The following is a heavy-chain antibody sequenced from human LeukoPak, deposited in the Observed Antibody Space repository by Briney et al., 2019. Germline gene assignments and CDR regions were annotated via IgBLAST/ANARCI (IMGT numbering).Heavy chain of an antibody. V-gene: IGHV4-59*11. CDR3: ARVGGYYGSGSDRDYYFDY. D-gene: IGHD3-10*01. CDR1: GGAISSHY. Sequence: SETLSLTCSVSGGAISSHYWSWIRQPPGKGLEWLGYIYYSGRTNYNTSLKSRVTISVDTSKNQFSLKLSSVTAADTAVYYCARVGGYYGSGSDRDYYFDYWGQGTLVTVSS. J-gene: IGHJ4*02. CDR2: IYYSGRT.